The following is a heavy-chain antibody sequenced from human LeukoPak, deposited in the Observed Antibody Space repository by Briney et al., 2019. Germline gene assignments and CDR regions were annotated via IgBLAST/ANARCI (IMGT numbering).Heavy chain of an antibody. CDR2: IYYSGTP. D-gene: IGHD3-16*02. V-gene: IGHV4-39*01. Sequence: PSETLSLTCTVSGGSISSRTYYWGWIRQPPGKGLEWIGTIYYSGTPYYNPSLESRVTISVDTSKNQFSLKLSSVTAADTAVYYCASYVWGSYRYGNWFDPWGQGTLVTVSS. CDR3: ASYVWGSYRYGNWFDP. CDR1: GGSISSRTYY. J-gene: IGHJ5*02.